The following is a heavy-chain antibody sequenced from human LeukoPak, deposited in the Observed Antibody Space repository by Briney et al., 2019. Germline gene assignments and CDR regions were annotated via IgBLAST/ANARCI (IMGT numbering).Heavy chain of an antibody. Sequence: ASVKVSCKVSGYTLTELSMHWVRQAPGKGLEWMRGFDPEDPEDGEAIYAQKFQGRVTMTEDTSTDTAYMELSSLRSEDTAVYYCTTGKIYCSSCSDDYWGQGTLVTVSS. CDR3: TTGKIYCSSCSDDY. D-gene: IGHD6-13*01. J-gene: IGHJ4*02. V-gene: IGHV1-24*01. CDR1: GYTLTELS. CDR2: FDPEDPEDGEA.